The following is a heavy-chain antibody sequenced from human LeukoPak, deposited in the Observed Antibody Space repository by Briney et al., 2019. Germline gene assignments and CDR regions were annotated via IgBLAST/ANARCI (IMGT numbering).Heavy chain of an antibody. CDR2: LSPDGSSS. Sequence: GGSLRLSCAASGFTFSTYWMHWVRQAPGKGLVWVSRLSPDGSSSIYADSAKGRFTVSRDNAKNTLYLQMNSLRAEDTAVYYCARGGPGGTFDYGGQGTLVTVSS. CDR3: ARGGPGGTFDY. D-gene: IGHD6-13*01. CDR1: GFTFSTYW. J-gene: IGHJ4*02. V-gene: IGHV3-74*01.